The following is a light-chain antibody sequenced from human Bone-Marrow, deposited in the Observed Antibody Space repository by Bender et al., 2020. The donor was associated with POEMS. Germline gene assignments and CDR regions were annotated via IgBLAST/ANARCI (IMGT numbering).Light chain of an antibody. CDR3: GTWDSSLSAGV. CDR2: QDR. Sequence: SYVLTQPPSVSVSPGQTASITCSGHRLSYKYACWYQQKPGQSPVLVIYQDRERPSGIPDRFSGSRSGTSATLGITGLQTGDEADYYCGTWDSSLSAGVFGGGTKLTVL. J-gene: IGLJ3*02. V-gene: IGLV3-1*01. CDR1: RLSYKY.